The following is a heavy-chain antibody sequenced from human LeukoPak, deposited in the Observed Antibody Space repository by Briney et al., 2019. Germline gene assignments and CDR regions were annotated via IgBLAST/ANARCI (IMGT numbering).Heavy chain of an antibody. CDR2: IWYDGSNK. CDR3: ARDEDSSGWHPLDY. V-gene: IGHV3-33*01. D-gene: IGHD6-19*01. CDR1: GFTFSSYG. Sequence: HPGRSLRLSCAASGFTFSSYGMHWVRQAPGKGLEWVAVIWYDGSNKYYADSVKGRFTISRDNSKNTLYLQMNSLRADDTAVYYCARDEDSSGWHPLDYWGQGTLVTVSS. J-gene: IGHJ4*02.